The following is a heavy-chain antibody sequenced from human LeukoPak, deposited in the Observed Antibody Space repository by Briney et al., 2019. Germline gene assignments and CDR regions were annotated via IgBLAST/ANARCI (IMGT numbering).Heavy chain of an antibody. CDR2: IKQDASTK. V-gene: IGHV3-7*01. CDR3: ASDTEGTLDY. J-gene: IGHJ4*02. Sequence: GGSLRLSCSASGFTFTNAWMGWVRQAPGKGLEWVANIKQDASTKHYADSLKGRFTISRDNPKNSLYLQMNNLRADDTAIYYCASDTEGTLDYWGQGILVTVSS. D-gene: IGHD2-8*02. CDR1: GFTFTNAW.